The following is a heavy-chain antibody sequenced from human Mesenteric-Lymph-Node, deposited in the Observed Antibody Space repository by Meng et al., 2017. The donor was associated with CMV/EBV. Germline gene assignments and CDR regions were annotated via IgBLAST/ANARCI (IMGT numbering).Heavy chain of an antibody. CDR3: AKNVDTAMVN. D-gene: IGHD5-18*01. CDR1: GDSVSSNSAA. CDR2: TYYRSKWYN. Sequence: CASSGDSVSSNSAAWNWIRQSPSRGLEWLGRTYYRSKWYNDYAVSVKSRITINPDTSKNQFSLQLNSVTPEDTAVYYCAKNVDTAMVNWGQGTLVTVSS. V-gene: IGHV6-1*01. J-gene: IGHJ4*02.